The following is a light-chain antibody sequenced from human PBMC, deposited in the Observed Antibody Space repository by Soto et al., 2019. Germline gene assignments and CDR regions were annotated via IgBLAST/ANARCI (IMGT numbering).Light chain of an antibody. CDR3: HHFGTSSWT. V-gene: IGKV3-20*01. Sequence: EIVLTQSPGTLSLSPGEGVALSCGASQTIRSSSLAWYQHKPGQAPRLVLYGASRRATGIPDRFSGSGSGTDFTLTLSTLEPEDFAVYYCHHFGTSSWTFGQGTKVEIK. J-gene: IGKJ1*01. CDR1: QTIRSSS. CDR2: GAS.